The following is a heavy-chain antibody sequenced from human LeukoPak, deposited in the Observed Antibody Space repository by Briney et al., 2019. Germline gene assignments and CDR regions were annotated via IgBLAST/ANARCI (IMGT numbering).Heavy chain of an antibody. D-gene: IGHD2-21*02. V-gene: IGHV3-23*01. CDR3: ARVVVVTAIHFTLDC. Sequence: GGSLRLSCAASGFTFSTFAMSWVRQAPGKGLEWVSAINGAGSVTNCADSVKGRFTISRDNSNNTLYLQMNSLRAEDTAVYYCARVVVVTAIHFTLDCWGQGTLVTVSS. CDR2: INGAGSVT. J-gene: IGHJ4*02. CDR1: GFTFSTFA.